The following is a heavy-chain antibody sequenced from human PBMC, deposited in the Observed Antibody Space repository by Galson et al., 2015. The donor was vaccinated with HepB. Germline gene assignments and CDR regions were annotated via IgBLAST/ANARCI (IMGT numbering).Heavy chain of an antibody. CDR3: AVGRPTMILLWFGETQPLLDMDV. D-gene: IGHD3-10*01. J-gene: IGHJ6*02. Sequence: SVKVSCKASGYTFTGYYMHWVRQAPGQGLEWMGWINPNSGGTNYAQKFQGWVTMTRDTSISTAYMELSRLRSDDTAVYYCAVGRPTMILLWFGETQPLLDMDVWGQGTTVTVSS. CDR1: GYTFTGYY. CDR2: INPNSGGT. V-gene: IGHV1-2*04.